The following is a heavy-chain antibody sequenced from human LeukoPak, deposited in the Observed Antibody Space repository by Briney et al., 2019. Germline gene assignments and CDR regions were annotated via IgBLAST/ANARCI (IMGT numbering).Heavy chain of an antibody. J-gene: IGHJ5*02. CDR1: GASISSGTYY. CDR2: IYTSGST. V-gene: IGHV4-61*02. D-gene: IGHD3-3*01. Sequence: SQTLSLTCTVSGASISSGTYYWSWIRQPAGKGLEWIGRIYTSGSTNYNPSLRGRVTISVDTSKNQFSLKLSSVAAADTAVYYCARDRYDFWSGYYWFDPWGQGTLVTVSS. CDR3: ARDRYDFWSGYYWFDP.